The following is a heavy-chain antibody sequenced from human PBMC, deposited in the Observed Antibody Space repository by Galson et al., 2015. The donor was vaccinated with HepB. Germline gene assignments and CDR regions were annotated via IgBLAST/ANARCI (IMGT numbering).Heavy chain of an antibody. V-gene: IGHV1-3*01. Sequence: SVKVSCKASGYTFTSYAMHWVRQAPGQRLEWMGWINAGNGNTKYSQKFQGRVTITRDTSASTAYMELSSLRSEDTAVYYCAREDIVVVTLVYYYYYMDVWGKGTTVTVSS. CDR3: AREDIVVVTLVYYYYYMDV. J-gene: IGHJ6*03. CDR2: INAGNGNT. CDR1: GYTFTSYA. D-gene: IGHD2-2*01.